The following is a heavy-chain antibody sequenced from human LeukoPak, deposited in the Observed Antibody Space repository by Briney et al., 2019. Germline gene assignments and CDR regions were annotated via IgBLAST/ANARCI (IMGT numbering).Heavy chain of an antibody. J-gene: IGHJ4*02. CDR1: GGSFSGYY. V-gene: IGHV4-34*01. Sequence: SETLSLTCAVYGGSFSGYYWSWIRQPPGKGLEWIGEINHSGSTNYNPSLKSRVTISVDTSKNQFSLKLSSVTAADTAVYYCARAHNWNLDYWGQGTLVTVSS. D-gene: IGHD1-20*01. CDR2: INHSGST. CDR3: ARAHNWNLDY.